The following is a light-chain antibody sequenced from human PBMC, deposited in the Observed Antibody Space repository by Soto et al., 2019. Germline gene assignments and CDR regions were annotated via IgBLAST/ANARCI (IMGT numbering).Light chain of an antibody. CDR1: QSIRSW. Sequence: DVQMTQSPSTLSASVGVRVTITCRASQSIRSWLAWYQQKPGKAPNLLIYGASTLESGVPSRFSGSGSGTEFTLTISSLQPDDFGTYYCQQYISTRTFGQGTKVEVK. CDR2: GAS. V-gene: IGKV1-5*03. CDR3: QQYISTRT. J-gene: IGKJ1*01.